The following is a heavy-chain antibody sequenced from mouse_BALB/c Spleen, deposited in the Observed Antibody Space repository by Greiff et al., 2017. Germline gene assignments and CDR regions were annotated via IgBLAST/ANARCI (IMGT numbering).Heavy chain of an antibody. CDR2: ISNLAYSI. Sequence: EVQVVESGGGLVQPGGSRKLSCAASGFTFSDYGMAWVRQAPGKGPEWVAFISNLAYSIYYADTVTGRFTISRENAKNTLYLEMSSLRSEDTAMYYCARDGVSNYFDYWGQGTTLTVSS. V-gene: IGHV5-15*02. CDR3: ARDGVSNYFDY. CDR1: GFTFSDYG. J-gene: IGHJ2*01.